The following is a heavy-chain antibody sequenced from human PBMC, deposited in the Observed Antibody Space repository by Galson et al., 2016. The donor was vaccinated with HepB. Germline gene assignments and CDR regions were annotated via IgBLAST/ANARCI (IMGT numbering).Heavy chain of an antibody. J-gene: IGHJ4*02. CDR2: IRTKADSYVT. D-gene: IGHD6-19*01. CDR3: TRSIRSLLAVADYDY. V-gene: IGHV3-73*01. CDR1: GFTFSGST. Sequence: SLRLSCAASGFTFSGSTMHWVRQASGKGLEWVGLIRTKADSYVTSYGGSVKGRVTISRDDSKRTAYLQMNSLKTEDTAVYYCTRSIRSLLAVADYDYWGQGTLVTVSS.